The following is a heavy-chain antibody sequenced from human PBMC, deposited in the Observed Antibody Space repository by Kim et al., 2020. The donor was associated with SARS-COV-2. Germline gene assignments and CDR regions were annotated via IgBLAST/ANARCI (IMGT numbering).Heavy chain of an antibody. CDR2: IDPSDSYT. J-gene: IGHJ6*02. D-gene: IGHD6-13*01. CDR3: ARHVAATSPAGMDV. CDR1: GYSFTSYW. Sequence: GESLKISCKGSGYSFTSYWISWVRQMPGKGLEWMGRIDPSDSYTNYSPSLQGHVTISAAKSISTAYLQWRSLKASDTAMYYCARHVAATSPAGMDVWGQGTTVTVSS. V-gene: IGHV5-10-1*01.